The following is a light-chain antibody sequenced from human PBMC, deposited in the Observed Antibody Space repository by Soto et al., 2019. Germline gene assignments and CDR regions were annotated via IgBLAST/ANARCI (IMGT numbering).Light chain of an antibody. Sequence: DIQMTQSPSTLSASVGDRVTITCRASQSISSWLAWYQQKPGKAPKLLIYDASSLESGVPSRFRGSRSGTEFTLTISRLQPDDFATYYCQQYNSYSQTFGQGTKVEIK. CDR2: DAS. CDR3: QQYNSYSQT. J-gene: IGKJ1*01. V-gene: IGKV1-5*01. CDR1: QSISSW.